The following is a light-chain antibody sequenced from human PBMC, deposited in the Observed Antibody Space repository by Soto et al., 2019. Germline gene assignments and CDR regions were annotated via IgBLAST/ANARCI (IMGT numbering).Light chain of an antibody. J-gene: IGKJ5*01. Sequence: EIVLTQSPATLSLSPGERATLSCRASPSVTNFLAWYQQKPGQAPRLLIYGAFNRATGIPARFSGSGSGTDFTLTISSLEPEDYAIYYGHQRNIWPPVTFGQGTRLEIK. CDR1: PSVTNF. V-gene: IGKV3-11*01. CDR3: HQRNIWPPVT. CDR2: GAF.